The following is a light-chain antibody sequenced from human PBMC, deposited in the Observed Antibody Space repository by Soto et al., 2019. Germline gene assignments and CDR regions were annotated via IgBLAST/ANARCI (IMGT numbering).Light chain of an antibody. Sequence: QAVVTQEPSLTVSPGGTVTLTCGSSTGAVTSGHYPYWFQQKTGQAPKTLIYETSNRHSWTPARFSGSLLGGKAALTLSGAQPEDEAEYYCMLSYSGPRVFGGGTKLTVL. CDR3: MLSYSGPRV. CDR2: ETS. J-gene: IGLJ2*01. V-gene: IGLV7-46*01. CDR1: TGAVTSGHY.